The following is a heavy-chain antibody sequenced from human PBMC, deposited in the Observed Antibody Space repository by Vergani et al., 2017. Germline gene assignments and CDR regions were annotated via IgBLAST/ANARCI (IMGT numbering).Heavy chain of an antibody. V-gene: IGHV4-31*03. CDR3: ARMGGYYEGDAFRIGYFDS. CDR2: IYSTGST. CDR1: GDSISSVVYY. J-gene: IGHJ4*02. Sequence: QVQLQESGPGLVKPSQTLSLTCSVSGDSISSVVYYWNWIGQHPGKVLEWIGYIYSTGSTHHNPSLRRRINMSVDTSKNQFSLKLNSVTAADTSMYYCARMGGYYEGDAFRIGYFDSWGPGILVTVSS. D-gene: IGHD3-16*01.